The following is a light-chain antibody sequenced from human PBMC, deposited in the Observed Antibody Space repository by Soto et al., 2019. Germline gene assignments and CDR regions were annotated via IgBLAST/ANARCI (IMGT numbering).Light chain of an antibody. Sequence: DIQMTQSPSSLSASVGDRVTITCRASQSISSYLNWYQQKPGKAPKLLIYAASSLQSGAPSRFSGNGSETEFTLTISSLQPEDFATYNCQQSYSTPLTFGGGNKVEI. V-gene: IGKV1-39*01. CDR2: AAS. CDR3: QQSYSTPLT. J-gene: IGKJ4*01. CDR1: QSISSY.